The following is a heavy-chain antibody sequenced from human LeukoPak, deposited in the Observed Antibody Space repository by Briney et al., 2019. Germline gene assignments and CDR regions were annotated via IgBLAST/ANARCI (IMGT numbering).Heavy chain of an antibody. Sequence: PSETLSLTCTVSGGSISSSSYYWGWIRQPPGKGLEWIGYTYYGGSTYYNPSLKSRVTISVDRSKNQFSLKLSSVTAADTAVYSCARANYDSSGYYHPRAFDIWGQGTMVTVSS. CDR2: TYYGGST. V-gene: IGHV4-39*07. D-gene: IGHD3-22*01. CDR3: ARANYDSSGYYHPRAFDI. CDR1: GGSISSSSYY. J-gene: IGHJ3*02.